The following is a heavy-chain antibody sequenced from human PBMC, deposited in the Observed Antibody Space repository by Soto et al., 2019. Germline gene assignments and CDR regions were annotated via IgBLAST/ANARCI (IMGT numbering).Heavy chain of an antibody. CDR2: MNPNSGNT. J-gene: IGHJ3*02. Sequence: GASVKVSCKASGYTFTSYDINWVRQATGQGLEWMGWMNPNSGNTGYAQKFQGRVTMTRNTSISTAYMELSSLRSEDTAVYYCARGRSIFGVATAAFDIWGQGTMVTVSS. D-gene: IGHD3-3*01. CDR1: GYTFTSYD. V-gene: IGHV1-8*01. CDR3: ARGRSIFGVATAAFDI.